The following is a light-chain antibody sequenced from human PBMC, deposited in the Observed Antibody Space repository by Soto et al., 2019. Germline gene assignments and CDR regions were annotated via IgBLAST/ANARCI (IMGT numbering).Light chain of an antibody. V-gene: IGLV1-40*01. CDR1: SSNIGAGYD. J-gene: IGLJ2*01. CDR3: QSYDSSLSGDVV. Sequence: QSVLTQPPSVSGAPGQRVTISCTGSSSNIGAGYDVRWYQQLPGTAPKLLIYGNSNRPSGVPDRFSGSKSGTSASLAITGLQAEDDADYYCQSYDSSLSGDVVFGGGTKLTVL. CDR2: GNS.